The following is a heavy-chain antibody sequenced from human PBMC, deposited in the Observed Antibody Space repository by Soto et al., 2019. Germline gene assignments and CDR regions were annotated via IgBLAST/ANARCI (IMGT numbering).Heavy chain of an antibody. V-gene: IGHV4-30-4*01. D-gene: IGHD2-2*01. CDR2: IYYSRST. Sequence: SETLSLTCTVSGGSISSGDYYWSWIRQPPGKGLEWIGYIYYSRSTYYNPSLKSRVTISVDTSKNQFSLKLSSVTAADTAVYYCARDIKRDIVVVPAASDIGMDVWGQGTTVTVSS. CDR3: ARDIKRDIVVVPAASDIGMDV. CDR1: GGSISSGDYY. J-gene: IGHJ6*02.